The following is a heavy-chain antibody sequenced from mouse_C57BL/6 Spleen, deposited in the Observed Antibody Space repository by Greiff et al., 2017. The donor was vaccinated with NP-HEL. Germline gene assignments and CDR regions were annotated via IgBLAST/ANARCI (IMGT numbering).Heavy chain of an antibody. Sequence: EVMLVESGGGLVKPGGSLKLSCAASVFTFSSYAMSWVRQTPEKRLEWVATISDGGSYTYYPDNVKGRFTISRDNAKNILYLQMSHLKSEDTAMYYCARDDSYFDYWGQGTTLTVSS. D-gene: IGHD2-4*01. CDR3: ARDDSYFDY. J-gene: IGHJ2*01. CDR2: ISDGGSYT. V-gene: IGHV5-4*01. CDR1: VFTFSSYA.